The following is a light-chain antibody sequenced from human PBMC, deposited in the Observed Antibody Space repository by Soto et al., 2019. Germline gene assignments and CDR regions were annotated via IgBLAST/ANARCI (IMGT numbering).Light chain of an antibody. CDR2: DAS. J-gene: IGKJ2*01. Sequence: DIPMTQSPSTLSASVGDRVTITCRASQSINSWLAWYQQKPGKAPKLLIYDASNLESGVPSRFSGSGSGTEFTLTISSLQPDDFATYYCQQYNNYYTFGQGTKLEIK. CDR1: QSINSW. CDR3: QQYNNYYT. V-gene: IGKV1-5*01.